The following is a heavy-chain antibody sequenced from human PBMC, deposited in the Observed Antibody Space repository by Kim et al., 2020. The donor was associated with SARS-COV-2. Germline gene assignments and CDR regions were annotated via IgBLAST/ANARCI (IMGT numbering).Heavy chain of an antibody. CDR3: ARGRGYYYGSGMVYSSGCSFDY. Sequence: SETLSLTCTVSGGSISSGGYYWSWIRQHPGKGLEWIGYIYYSGSTYYNPSLKSRVTISVDTSKNQFSLKLSSVTAADTAVYYCARGRGYYYGSGMVYSSGCSFDYWGQGTLVTVSS. V-gene: IGHV4-31*03. D-gene: IGHD3-10*01. J-gene: IGHJ4*02. CDR2: IYYSGST. CDR1: GGSISSGGYY.